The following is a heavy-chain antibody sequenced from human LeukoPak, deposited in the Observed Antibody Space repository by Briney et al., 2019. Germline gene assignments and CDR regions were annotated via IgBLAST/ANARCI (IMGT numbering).Heavy chain of an antibody. D-gene: IGHD2-8*02. CDR3: ARDQDECTGGTCQSSVGFDF. J-gene: IGHJ4*02. CDR1: GGSVSSGSYY. CDR2: IYHSGRS. V-gene: IGHV4-31*03. Sequence: PSETLSLTCTVSGGSVSSGSYYWSWIRQHPGRGLEWIGYIYHSGRSYYNPSLKSRITMSVDTSKNQFSLNLSSVTAADTAVYYCARDQDECTGGTCQSSVGFDFWGQGTLVTVSS.